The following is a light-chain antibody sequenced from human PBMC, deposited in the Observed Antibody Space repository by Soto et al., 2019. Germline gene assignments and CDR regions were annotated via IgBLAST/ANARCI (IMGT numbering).Light chain of an antibody. Sequence: QSMLTQPPSVSGAPGQRVTISCTGSSSNIGAGYDVHWYQQLPGTVPKLLIYGNSNRPSGVPDRFSGSKSGTSASLAITGLQAEDEADYYCQSYDSSLSFYVFGTGTKLAVL. CDR2: GNS. CDR3: QSYDSSLSFYV. V-gene: IGLV1-40*01. J-gene: IGLJ1*01. CDR1: SSNIGAGYD.